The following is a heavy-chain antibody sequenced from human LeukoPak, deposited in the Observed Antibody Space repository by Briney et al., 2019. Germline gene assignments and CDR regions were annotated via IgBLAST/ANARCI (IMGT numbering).Heavy chain of an antibody. CDR1: GGSISSGGYS. CDR2: SYHSGST. V-gene: IGHV4-30-2*01. D-gene: IGHD2-15*01. Sequence: PSQTLSLTCAVSGGSISSGGYSWSWIRQPPGKGLEWIGYSYHSGSTYYNPSLKSRVTISVDRSKNQFSLKLSSVTAADTAVYYCARAGIRYCSGGSCYSGTQDAFDIWGQGTMVTVSS. J-gene: IGHJ3*02. CDR3: ARAGIRYCSGGSCYSGTQDAFDI.